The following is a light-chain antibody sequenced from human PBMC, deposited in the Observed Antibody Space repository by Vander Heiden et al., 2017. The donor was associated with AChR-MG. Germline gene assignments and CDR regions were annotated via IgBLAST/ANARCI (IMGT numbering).Light chain of an antibody. CDR2: VGTGGIVG. V-gene: IGLV9-49*01. CDR3: GADHGSGSNFVVV. Sequence: QPVLTQPPSASASLGASVTPPCTLSSGYSNYKVDWYQQRPGKGPRFVMRVGTGGIVGSKGDGIPDRFSVLGSGLNRYLTIKNIQEEDESDYHCGADHGSGSNFVVVFGGGTKLTVL. CDR1: SGYSNYK. J-gene: IGLJ2*01.